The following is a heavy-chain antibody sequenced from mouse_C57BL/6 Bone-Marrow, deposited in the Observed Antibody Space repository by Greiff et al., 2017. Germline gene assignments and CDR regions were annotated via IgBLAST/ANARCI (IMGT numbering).Heavy chain of an antibody. CDR2: ISDGGSYT. CDR3: AREGYGNYGWWFAY. D-gene: IGHD2-10*02. V-gene: IGHV5-4*01. J-gene: IGHJ3*01. Sequence: EVQLVESGGGLVKPGGSLKLSCAASGFTFSSYAMSWVRQTPEKRLEWVATISDGGSYTYYPDNVKGRFTISRDNAKNNLYLQMSHLKSEDTAMYYCAREGYGNYGWWFAYWGQGTLVTVSA. CDR1: GFTFSSYA.